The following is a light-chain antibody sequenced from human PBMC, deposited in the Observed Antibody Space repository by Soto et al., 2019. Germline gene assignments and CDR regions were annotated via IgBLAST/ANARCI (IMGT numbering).Light chain of an antibody. V-gene: IGLV1-40*01. Sequence: QSVLTQPPSVSGAPGHRVTICCTGSSGNIGAGHDVHWYQHLPGTAPKLLIYGNGNRPSGVPARFSGSKSGTSASLAITGLQTEGEADYYCQSYDSSLTGSAVFGTATKVTVL. J-gene: IGLJ1*01. CDR2: GNG. CDR1: SGNIGAGHD. CDR3: QSYDSSLTGSAV.